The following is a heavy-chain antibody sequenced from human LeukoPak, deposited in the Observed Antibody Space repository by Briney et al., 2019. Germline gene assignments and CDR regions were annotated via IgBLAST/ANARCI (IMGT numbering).Heavy chain of an antibody. V-gene: IGHV4-59*02. CDR3: ARVGPTDDYGDSHDAFDI. D-gene: IGHD4-17*01. J-gene: IGHJ3*02. CDR2: IYYSGST. Sequence: PSETLSLTCSVSGGSVSSSFWSWIRQPPGKGLEWIGHIYYSGSTNYNPSLKSRVTISVDTSKNHFSLKVASVIAADTAVYYCARVGPTDDYGDSHDAFDIWGQGTLVAVSS. CDR1: GGSVSSSF.